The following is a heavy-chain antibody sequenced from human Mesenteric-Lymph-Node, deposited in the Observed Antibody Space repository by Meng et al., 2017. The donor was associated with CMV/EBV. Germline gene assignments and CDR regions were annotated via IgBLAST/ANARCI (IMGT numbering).Heavy chain of an antibody. D-gene: IGHD2-8*01. Sequence: FGGYYGSWIRPPPGKGLEWIGEIHHSISTNYNPSLKSRVTISVDTSKNQFALKLSSVTAADTAVYYCARGVPDIVLMVYAIPVFDYWGQGTLVTVSS. CDR3: ARGVPDIVLMVYAIPVFDY. CDR2: IHHSIST. J-gene: IGHJ4*02. CDR1: FGGYY. V-gene: IGHV4-34*01.